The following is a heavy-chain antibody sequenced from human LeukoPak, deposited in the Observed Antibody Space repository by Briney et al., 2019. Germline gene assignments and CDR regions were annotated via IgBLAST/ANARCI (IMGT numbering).Heavy chain of an antibody. CDR3: AREAVAAAQVFDP. D-gene: IGHD6-19*01. V-gene: IGHV1-69*06. CDR2: ILPIFGTA. CDR1: GGTFSSYA. J-gene: IGHJ5*02. Sequence: GASVKVSCKASGGTFSSYAISWVRQAPGQGLEWMGGILPIFGTANYAQKFQGRVTITADKSTSTAYMELSSLRSEDTAVYYCAREAVAAAQVFDPWGQGTLVTVSS.